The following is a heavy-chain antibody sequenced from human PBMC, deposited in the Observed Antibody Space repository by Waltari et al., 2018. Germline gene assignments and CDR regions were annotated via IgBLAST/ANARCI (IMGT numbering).Heavy chain of an antibody. CDR3: ARGSSSSPPY. CDR2: IYHSGGT. J-gene: IGHJ4*02. V-gene: IGHV4-38-2*01. D-gene: IGHD6-6*01. CDR1: GYSISSGYY. Sequence: QVQLQESGPGLVKPSETLSLTCAVSGYSISSGYYWGWIRQPPGKGLEWIGSIYHSGGTYYTPSLKSRVTISVDTSKNQFSLKLSSVTAADTAVYYCARGSSSSPPYWGQGTLVTVSS.